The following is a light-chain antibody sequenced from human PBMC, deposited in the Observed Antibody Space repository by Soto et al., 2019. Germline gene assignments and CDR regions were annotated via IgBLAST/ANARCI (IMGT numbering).Light chain of an antibody. Sequence: QSALTQPASVPGSPGQSITISCTGTSSDVGDFNYVSWYQQHPGKAPKLMIYDVGNRPSGVSIRFSGSKSGSTASLTISGLQAEDEADYYCSSFSSSTTRVFGTGTKLTVL. J-gene: IGLJ1*01. CDR2: DVG. V-gene: IGLV2-14*01. CDR1: SSDVGDFNY. CDR3: SSFSSSTTRV.